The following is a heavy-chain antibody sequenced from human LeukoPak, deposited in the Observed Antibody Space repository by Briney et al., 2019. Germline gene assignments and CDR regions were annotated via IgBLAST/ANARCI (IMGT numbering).Heavy chain of an antibody. CDR3: ARLPAYYYESSGYSEHDY. J-gene: IGHJ4*02. Sequence: GGSLRLSCTASGFTFSSYAMNWVRQAPGKGLEWVSGIGAGGTFTYYADSVKGRFTISRDNAKNSLFLQMNSLRAEDTAVYYCARLPAYYYESSGYSEHDYWGQGTLVTVSS. CDR2: IGAGGTFT. V-gene: IGHV3-23*01. CDR1: GFTFSSYA. D-gene: IGHD3-22*01.